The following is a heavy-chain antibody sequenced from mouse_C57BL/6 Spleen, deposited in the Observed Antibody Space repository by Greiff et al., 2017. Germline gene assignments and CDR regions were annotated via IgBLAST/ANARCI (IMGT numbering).Heavy chain of an antibody. CDR2: IIPNNGGT. V-gene: IGHV1-26*01. D-gene: IGHD4-1*01. Sequence: EVQLQQSGPELVKPGASVKISCKASGYTFTDYYMNWVKQSHGKSLEWIGDIIPNNGGTSYNQKFKGKATLTVDKSSSTAYMVLRSLTSEDSAVYYCARNWDAMDDWGQGTSVTVSS. J-gene: IGHJ4*01. CDR1: GYTFTDYY. CDR3: ARNWDAMDD.